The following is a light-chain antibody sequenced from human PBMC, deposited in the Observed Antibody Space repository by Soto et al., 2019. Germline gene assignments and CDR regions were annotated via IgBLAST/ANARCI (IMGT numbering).Light chain of an antibody. CDR3: AAWDDSLNEV. CDR2: SNN. V-gene: IGLV1-44*01. Sequence: QSVLTQPPSASGTPGQRVTISCSGSSSNIGSNTVSWYQQLPGTAPKLLIYSNNQRPSGVPDRFSGSKSGTSASLAISGLQSEDEADYYCAAWDDSLNEVFGTGTKVTVL. CDR1: SSNIGSNT. J-gene: IGLJ1*01.